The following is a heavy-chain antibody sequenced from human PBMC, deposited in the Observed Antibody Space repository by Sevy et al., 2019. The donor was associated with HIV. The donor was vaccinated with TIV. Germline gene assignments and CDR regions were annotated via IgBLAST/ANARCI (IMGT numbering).Heavy chain of an antibody. V-gene: IGHV3-7*01. D-gene: IGHD6-19*01. CDR3: ARDGDSVYSSGWYPQVL. CDR1: GFTFSSYW. J-gene: IGHJ4*02. Sequence: GGSLRLSCAASGFTFSSYWMSWVRQAPGKGLEWVANIKQDGSEKYYVDSVKGRFTISRDNAKNSLYLQMNSLRAEDTAVYYCARDGDSVYSSGWYPQVLWGQGTLVTVSS. CDR2: IKQDGSEK.